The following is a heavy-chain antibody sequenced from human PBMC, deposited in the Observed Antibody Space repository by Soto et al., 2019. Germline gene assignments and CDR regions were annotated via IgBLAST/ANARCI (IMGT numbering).Heavy chain of an antibody. CDR2: ISSSGGST. CDR1: GFTFSSYA. Sequence: EVQLLESGGGLVQPGGSLRLSCAASGFTFSSYAMSWVRQAPGKGLEWVSAISSSGGSTYYADSVKGRFTISRDNSKNTLYLQMNSLRAEDTAVYYCAKDVDYDSSGYYLVFPIRRAPNFDYWGQGTLVTVSS. CDR3: AKDVDYDSSGYYLVFPIRRAPNFDY. D-gene: IGHD3-22*01. V-gene: IGHV3-23*01. J-gene: IGHJ4*02.